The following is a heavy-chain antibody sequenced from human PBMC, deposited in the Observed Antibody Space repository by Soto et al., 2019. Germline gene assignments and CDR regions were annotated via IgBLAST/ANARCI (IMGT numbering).Heavy chain of an antibody. CDR2: INHSGST. CDR3: ARGRFTMVRGVRFDP. D-gene: IGHD3-10*01. CDR1: GGSFSGYY. Sequence: SETLSLTCAVYGGSFSGYYWSWIRQPPGKGLEWIGEINHSGSTNYNPSLKSRVTISVDTSKNQFSLKLSSVTAADTAVYYCARGRFTMVRGVRFDPWGQGTLVTVSS. J-gene: IGHJ5*02. V-gene: IGHV4-34*01.